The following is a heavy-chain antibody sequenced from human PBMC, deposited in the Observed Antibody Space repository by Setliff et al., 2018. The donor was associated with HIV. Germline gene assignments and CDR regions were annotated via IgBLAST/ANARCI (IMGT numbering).Heavy chain of an antibody. CDR3: ARALAGGSGWNYFDL. Sequence: SETLSLTCTVSGASFIRSRYYWSWIRQPAGKGLEWIGHVYTTGSASYNPSLESRVTILAALSKNQFSLNLASVAAADTAVYFCARALAGGSGWNYFDLWGPGTLVTVSS. CDR1: GASFIRSRYY. V-gene: IGHV4-61*09. CDR2: VYTTGSA. D-gene: IGHD6-19*01. J-gene: IGHJ4*02.